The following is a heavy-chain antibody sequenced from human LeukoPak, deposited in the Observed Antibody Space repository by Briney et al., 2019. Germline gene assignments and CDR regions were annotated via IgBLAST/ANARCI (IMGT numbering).Heavy chain of an antibody. CDR1: GFSFSSYG. J-gene: IGHJ4*02. Sequence: GRSLRLSCAASGFSFSSYGMHWVRQAPGKGLEWVAVIWHDGSNKYYADSVKGRFTISRDNSKNTLYLQMNSLRAEDTGVYYCARDDGSAPQDYWGQGSLVTVSS. D-gene: IGHD3-10*01. CDR3: ARDDGSAPQDY. V-gene: IGHV3-33*01. CDR2: IWHDGSNK.